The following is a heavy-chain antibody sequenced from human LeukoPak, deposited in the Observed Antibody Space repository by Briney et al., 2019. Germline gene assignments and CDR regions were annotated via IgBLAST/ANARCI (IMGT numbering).Heavy chain of an antibody. CDR1: GFTFSSYA. CDR3: AREYDYGDYVGYFDY. V-gene: IGHV3-30-3*01. Sequence: SGGSLRLSCAASGFTFSSYAMHWVRQAPGKGLEWVAVISYDGSNKYYADSVKGRFTISRDNSKNTLYLQMNSLRAEDTAVYYCAREYDYGDYVGYFDYWGQGTLVTVSS. D-gene: IGHD4-17*01. J-gene: IGHJ4*02. CDR2: ISYDGSNK.